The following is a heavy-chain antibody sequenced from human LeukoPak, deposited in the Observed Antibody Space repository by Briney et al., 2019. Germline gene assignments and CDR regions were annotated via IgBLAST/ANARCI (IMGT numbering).Heavy chain of an antibody. Sequence: QTLSLTCAISGDSVSSNSAAWNWIRQSPSRGLEWLGRTYYRSKWYKEYALSVKSRITINPDTSKNQFSLQLNSVTPGDTAVYYCTSLTGDTDYWGQGTLVTVSS. CDR1: GDSVSSNSAA. CDR3: TSLTGDTDY. V-gene: IGHV6-1*01. D-gene: IGHD7-27*01. J-gene: IGHJ4*02. CDR2: TYYRSKWYK.